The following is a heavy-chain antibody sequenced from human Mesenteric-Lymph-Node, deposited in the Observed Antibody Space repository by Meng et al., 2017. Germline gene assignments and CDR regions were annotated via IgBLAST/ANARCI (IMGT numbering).Heavy chain of an antibody. J-gene: IGHJ4*02. CDR2: IYYSGST. CDR3: ARGPTTYFDY. Sequence: VKLQEPGPGPLQPSRTLSLTCSFPGGSTSSGDSYWSWIRQPPGKGLEWIGYIYYSGSTYYNPSLKSRVTISVDTSKNQFSLKLSSVTAADTAVYYCARGPTTYFDYWGQGTLVTVSS. CDR1: GGSTSSGDSY. D-gene: IGHD4-17*01. V-gene: IGHV4-30-4*01.